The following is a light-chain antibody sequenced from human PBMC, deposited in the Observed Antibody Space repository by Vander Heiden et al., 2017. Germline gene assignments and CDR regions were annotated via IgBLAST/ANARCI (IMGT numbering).Light chain of an antibody. V-gene: IGLV3-21*02. CDR3: QVWDPTSDALYV. CDR1: KIGSKR. CDR2: DDS. Sequence: VLTPPPSVSVAPGQPARITSGGDKIGSKRVLWYKQKPGQAAVLFVYDDSNRHSVIPERFSGSTSGNTATLTISRVEAGDEADYYCQVWDPTSDALYVFGTGTKVTVL. J-gene: IGLJ1*01.